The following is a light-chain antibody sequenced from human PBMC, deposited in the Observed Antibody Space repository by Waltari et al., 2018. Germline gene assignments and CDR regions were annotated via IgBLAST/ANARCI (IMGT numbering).Light chain of an antibody. CDR1: SSNIGDTV. V-gene: IGLV1-44*01. Sequence: QSVLTQSPSASGTPGQRVTISCSGSSSNIGDTVVNCYQQLPGKAPNLLIYRNDQRPSGVPDRFSASKSGTSASLAISGLQSEDEADYYCATWDDRMNGHWVFGGGTKVTVL. CDR3: ATWDDRMNGHWV. J-gene: IGLJ3*02. CDR2: RND.